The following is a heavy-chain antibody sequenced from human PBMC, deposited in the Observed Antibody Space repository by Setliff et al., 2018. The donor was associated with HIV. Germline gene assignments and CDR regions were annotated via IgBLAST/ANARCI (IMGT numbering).Heavy chain of an antibody. D-gene: IGHD4-17*01. V-gene: IGHV4-34*12. CDR3: ARVRDYGGNFFDY. CDR1: GRSLSGYY. CDR2: IFHTGST. J-gene: IGHJ4*02. Sequence: SETLSLTCAVYGRSLSGYYWSWIRQPPGKGLEWIGSIFHTGSTYYNPSLKSRVTISVDTSKNQFSLRLTSVTAADTAVYYCARVRDYGGNFFDYWGQGTLVTVSS.